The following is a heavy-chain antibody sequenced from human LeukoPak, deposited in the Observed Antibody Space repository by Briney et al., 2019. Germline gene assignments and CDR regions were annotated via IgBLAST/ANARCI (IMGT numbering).Heavy chain of an antibody. CDR3: ARDLEVDTLGSYYYGMDV. CDR2: IYYSGIT. J-gene: IGHJ6*02. D-gene: IGHD5-18*01. CDR1: GGSISSSGYY. V-gene: IGHV4-39*07. Sequence: SETLSLTCTVSGGSISSSGYYWGWIRQPPGKGLEWIANIYYSGITYYNPSLKSRFTISVDTSKNQFSLKLSSVAAADTAVYYCARDLEVDTLGSYYYGMDVWGQGTTVTVSS.